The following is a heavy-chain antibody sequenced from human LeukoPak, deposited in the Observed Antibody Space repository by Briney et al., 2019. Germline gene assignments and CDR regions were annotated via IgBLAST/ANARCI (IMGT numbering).Heavy chain of an antibody. CDR3: ARDIDRGFGD. Sequence: GGSLRLSCAASGFTFSDYYMTWIRQAPGKGLEWVSYISSSDTTIYYADSVKGRFTISRDNAKNSLYLQMNILRADDTAVYYCARDIDRGFGDWGQGTMVTVSS. J-gene: IGHJ3*01. CDR1: GFTFSDYY. CDR2: ISSSDTTI. V-gene: IGHV3-11*04. D-gene: IGHD3-10*01.